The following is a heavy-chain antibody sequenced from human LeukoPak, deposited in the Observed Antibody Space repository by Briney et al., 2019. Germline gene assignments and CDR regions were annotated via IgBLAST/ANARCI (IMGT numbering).Heavy chain of an antibody. CDR2: INHSGST. Sequence: PSEALSLTCAVYGGSFSGYYWSWIRQPPGKGLEWVGEINHSGSTNYNPSLKSRVTISVDTSKNQFSLKLSSVTASDTAVYYCARGGTMVRGVRTTRAFDIWGQGTMVTVSS. CDR1: GGSFSGYY. D-gene: IGHD3-10*01. V-gene: IGHV4-34*01. CDR3: ARGGTMVRGVRTTRAFDI. J-gene: IGHJ3*02.